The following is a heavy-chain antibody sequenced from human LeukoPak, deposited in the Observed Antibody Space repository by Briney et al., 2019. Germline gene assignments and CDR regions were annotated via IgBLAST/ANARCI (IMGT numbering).Heavy chain of an antibody. J-gene: IGHJ4*02. V-gene: IGHV3-23*01. Sequence: GGSLRLSCAASGFTFSSYAMSWVRQAPGKGLEWVSAISGSGGSTYYADSVKGRFTISRDNSKNTLYLQMNSLRAEDTAVYYCAKDSGVMNLYGSGSYYNWGQGTLVTVSS. CDR2: ISGSGGST. CDR3: AKDSGVMNLYGSGSYYN. CDR1: GFTFSSYA. D-gene: IGHD3-10*01.